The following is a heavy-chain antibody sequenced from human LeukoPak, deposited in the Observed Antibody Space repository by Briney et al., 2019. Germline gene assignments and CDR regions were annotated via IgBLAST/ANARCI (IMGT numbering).Heavy chain of an antibody. CDR1: GFTVDDYA. Sequence: GGSLRLSCAASGFTVDDYAMHWVRQAPGKGLEWVSLISWDGGSTYYADSVKGRFTISRDNSKNSLYLQMNSLRAEDTALYYCAKVGSGYDSGAFDIWGQGTMVTVSS. D-gene: IGHD5-12*01. V-gene: IGHV3-43D*03. J-gene: IGHJ3*02. CDR3: AKVGSGYDSGAFDI. CDR2: ISWDGGST.